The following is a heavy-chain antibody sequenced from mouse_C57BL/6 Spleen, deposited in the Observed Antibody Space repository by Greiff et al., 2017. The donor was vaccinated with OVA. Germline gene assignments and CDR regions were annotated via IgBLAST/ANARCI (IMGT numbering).Heavy chain of an antibody. Sequence: EVKLVESGGGLVKPGGSLKLSCAASGFTFSDYGMHWVRQAPEKGLEWVAYISSGSSTIYYADTVKGRFTISRDNAKNTLFLQMTSLRSEDTAMYYCARGDYGSSPRWYFDVWGTGTTVTVSS. D-gene: IGHD1-1*01. CDR3: ARGDYGSSPRWYFDV. V-gene: IGHV5-17*01. CDR1: GFTFSDYG. J-gene: IGHJ1*03. CDR2: ISSGSSTI.